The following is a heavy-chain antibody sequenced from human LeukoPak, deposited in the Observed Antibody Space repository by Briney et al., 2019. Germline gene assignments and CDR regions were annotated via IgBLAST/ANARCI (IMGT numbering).Heavy chain of an antibody. CDR3: ARIVLRYFDWLLETPMSYFDY. J-gene: IGHJ4*02. D-gene: IGHD3-9*01. Sequence: PGGSLRLSCAASGFTFSDYYMSWIRQAPGKGLEWVSYISSSGSTIYYADSVTGRFTISRDNAKNSLYLQMNSLRAEDTAVYYCARIVLRYFDWLLETPMSYFDYWGQGTLVTVSS. CDR1: GFTFSDYY. V-gene: IGHV3-11*04. CDR2: ISSSGSTI.